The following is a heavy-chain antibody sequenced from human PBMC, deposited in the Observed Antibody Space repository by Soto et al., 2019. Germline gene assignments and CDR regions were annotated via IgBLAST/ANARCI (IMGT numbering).Heavy chain of an antibody. V-gene: IGHV4-34*01. CDR3: ARGPYGSGIRSPYYNYYMDV. D-gene: IGHD3-10*01. Sequence: QVQLQQWGAGLLKPSESLSLTCAVHGGSFSGYYWSWIRQPPGKGLEWIGEISHSGSTNYNPSLKSRVTISLDTSKTQFSLKLSSVTAADTAVYYCARGPYGSGIRSPYYNYYMDVWGKGTTVTVSS. CDR2: ISHSGST. J-gene: IGHJ6*03. CDR1: GGSFSGYY.